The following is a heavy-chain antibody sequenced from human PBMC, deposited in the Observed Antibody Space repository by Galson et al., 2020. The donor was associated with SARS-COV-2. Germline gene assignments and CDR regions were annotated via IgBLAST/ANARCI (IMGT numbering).Heavy chain of an antibody. CDR3: ARDGQLTSGWAFDY. CDR2: IFYDGSDK. D-gene: IGHD6-19*01. V-gene: IGHV3-33*01. J-gene: IGHJ4*02. Sequence: GGSLRLSCAASGFTFSDHAIHWVRQAPAKGLEWVAQIFYDGSDKYYGDSVKGRFTISRDSSKNMVYLQMNNLKVDDTAVYYCARDGQLTSGWAFDYWGQGTLVTVSS. CDR1: GFTFSDHA.